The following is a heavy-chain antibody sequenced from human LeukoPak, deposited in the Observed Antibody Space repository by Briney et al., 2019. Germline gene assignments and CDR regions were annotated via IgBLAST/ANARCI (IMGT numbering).Heavy chain of an antibody. V-gene: IGHV3-23*01. CDR1: GFTFSSYA. D-gene: IGHD3-22*01. J-gene: IGHJ3*02. Sequence: PEGSLRLSCAASGFTFSSYAMSWVRQAPGKGLEWVSAISGSGGSTYYADSVKGRFTISRDNSKNTLYLQMNSLRAEDTAVYYCAKDIGDYYDSSGSDAFDIWGQGTMVTVSS. CDR2: ISGSGGST. CDR3: AKDIGDYYDSSGSDAFDI.